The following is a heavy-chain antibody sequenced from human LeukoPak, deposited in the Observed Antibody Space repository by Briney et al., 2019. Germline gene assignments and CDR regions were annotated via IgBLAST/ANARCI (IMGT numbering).Heavy chain of an antibody. Sequence: SETLSLTCTVSSGSISSSSYYWGWIRQPPGKGLEWIGSVYSSGSTYYNPSLKSRVTISVDTSRNHFSLKLSSVTAADTAVYYCARRIAVSGARGNWYFDLWGRGTLVTVSS. CDR3: ARRIAVSGARGNWYFDL. CDR2: VYSSGST. V-gene: IGHV4-39*02. D-gene: IGHD6-19*01. J-gene: IGHJ2*01. CDR1: SGSISSSSYY.